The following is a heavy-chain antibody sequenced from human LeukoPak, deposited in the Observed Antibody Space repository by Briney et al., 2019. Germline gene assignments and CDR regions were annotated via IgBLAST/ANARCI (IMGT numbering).Heavy chain of an antibody. CDR3: ARAAGQWELTVDY. CDR2: IIPILGIA. J-gene: IGHJ4*02. V-gene: IGHV1-69*04. CDR1: GGTFSSYA. Sequence: SVKVSCKASGGTFSSYAISWVRQAPGQGLEWMGRIIPILGIANYAQKFQGRVTITADKSTSTAYMELSSLRSEDTAVYYCARAAGQWELTVDYWGQGTLVTVSS. D-gene: IGHD1-26*01.